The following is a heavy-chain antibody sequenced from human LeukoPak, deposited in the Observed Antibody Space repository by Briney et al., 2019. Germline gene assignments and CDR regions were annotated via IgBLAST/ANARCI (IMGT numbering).Heavy chain of an antibody. V-gene: IGHV4-59*01. Sequence: PSETLSLTCAVYGGSFSGYYWSWIRQPPGKGLEWIGYIYYSGSTNYNPSLKSRATLSVDTSQKQFSLKLSSVTAADTAVYYCARGGYSYGFDNFDFWGQGTLVTVSS. J-gene: IGHJ4*02. CDR3: ARGGYSYGFDNFDF. D-gene: IGHD5-18*01. CDR2: IYYSGST. CDR1: GGSFSGYY.